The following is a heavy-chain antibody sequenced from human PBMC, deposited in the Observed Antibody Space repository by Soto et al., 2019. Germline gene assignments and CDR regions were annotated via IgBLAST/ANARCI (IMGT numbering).Heavy chain of an antibody. CDR2: IWYDGSNK. CDR3: ARDPGNRAGTFTDYYMDV. Sequence: GGSLRLSCAASGFTFSSYGMHWVRQAPGKGLEWVAVIWYDGSNKYYADSVKGRFTISRDNSKNTLYLQMNSLRAEDTAVYYCARDPGNRAGTFTDYYMDVWGKGTTVTVSS. V-gene: IGHV3-33*01. CDR1: GFTFSSYG. J-gene: IGHJ6*03. D-gene: IGHD6-13*01.